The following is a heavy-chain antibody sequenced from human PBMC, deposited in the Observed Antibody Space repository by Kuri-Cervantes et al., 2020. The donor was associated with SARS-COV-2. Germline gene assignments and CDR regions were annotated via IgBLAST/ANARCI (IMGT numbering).Heavy chain of an antibody. J-gene: IGHJ4*02. CDR1: GGSISSHY. CDR3: ARSPVVGWELGHFDY. D-gene: IGHD1-26*01. Sequence: GSLRLSCTVSGGSISSHYWSWIRQPPGKGLEWIGYIYYSGSTNYNPSLKSRVTISVDTSKNQFSLKLSSVTAADTAVYYCARSPVVGWELGHFDYWGQGTLVTVSS. V-gene: IGHV4-59*08. CDR2: IYYSGST.